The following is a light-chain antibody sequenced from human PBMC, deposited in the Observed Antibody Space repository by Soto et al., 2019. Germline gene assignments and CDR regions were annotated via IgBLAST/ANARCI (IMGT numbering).Light chain of an antibody. Sequence: QSVLTQPASVSGSPGQSITISCTGTTIDVGGYNFVSWYQLHPGKAPKLMIFEVSNRPSGVSNRFSGSKSGNTASLTISGLQAEDEADYYCSSYTSSGTRVFGTGTKLTVL. J-gene: IGLJ1*01. CDR2: EVS. CDR3: SSYTSSGTRV. CDR1: TIDVGGYNF. V-gene: IGLV2-14*01.